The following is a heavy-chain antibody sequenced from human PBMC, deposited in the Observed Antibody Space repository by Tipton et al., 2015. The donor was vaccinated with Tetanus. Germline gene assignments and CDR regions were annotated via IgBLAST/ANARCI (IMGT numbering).Heavy chain of an antibody. Sequence: TLSLTCAVYGGSFSNYFWRWIRQPPGKGLEWIGEISPSGNTNHNPSLKSRVTLSVDTSKNQFSLKLNSVTAADTAMYYCARGVPYSTTMGSDWFDPWGQGTLVTVSS. CDR2: ISPSGNT. D-gene: IGHD2-2*01. CDR1: GGSFSNYF. J-gene: IGHJ5*02. V-gene: IGHV4-34*01. CDR3: ARGVPYSTTMGSDWFDP.